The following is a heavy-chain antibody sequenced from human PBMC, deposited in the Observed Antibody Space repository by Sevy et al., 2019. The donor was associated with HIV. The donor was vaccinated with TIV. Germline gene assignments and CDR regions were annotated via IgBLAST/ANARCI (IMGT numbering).Heavy chain of an antibody. D-gene: IGHD2-8*01. CDR2: FSFGCGRI. CDR1: GFTFSKYS. V-gene: IGHV3-23*01. J-gene: IGHJ4*02. Sequence: GGSLRLSCEASGFTFSKYSMSWVRQAPGKGLEWVSTFSFGCGRINYADSVKGRFTISRDDSKNTLYLQMNSLRAEDTAVYYCAREKCTNPHDYWGQGTLVTVSS. CDR3: AREKCTNPHDY.